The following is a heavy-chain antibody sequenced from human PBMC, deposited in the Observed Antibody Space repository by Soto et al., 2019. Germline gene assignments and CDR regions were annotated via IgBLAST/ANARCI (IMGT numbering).Heavy chain of an antibody. D-gene: IGHD2-2*01. J-gene: IGHJ5*02. CDR1: GYSFTSYW. CDR3: ARLVVPAAMVGWFDP. Sequence: PGESLKISCKGSGYSFTSYWIGWVRQMPGKGLEWMGIIYPGDSDTRYSPSFQGQVTISADKSISTAYLQWSSLKASDTAMYYCARLVVPAAMVGWFDPWGQGTLVTVSS. V-gene: IGHV5-51*01. CDR2: IYPGDSDT.